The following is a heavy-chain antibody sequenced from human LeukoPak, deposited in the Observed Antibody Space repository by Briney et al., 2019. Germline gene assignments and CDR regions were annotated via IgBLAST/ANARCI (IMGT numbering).Heavy chain of an antibody. CDR3: TTYCSSTSCYTDYYYYMDV. CDR1: GFTFSNAW. D-gene: IGHD2-2*02. CDR2: IKSKTDGGIT. J-gene: IGHJ6*03. V-gene: IGHV3-15*01. Sequence: RSGGSLRLSCAASGFTFSNAWMSWVRQAPGKGLEWVGRIKSKTDGGITDYAAPVKGRFTISRDDSKNTLYLQMNSLKTEDTAVYYCTTYCSSTSCYTDYYYYMDVWGKGTTVTVSS.